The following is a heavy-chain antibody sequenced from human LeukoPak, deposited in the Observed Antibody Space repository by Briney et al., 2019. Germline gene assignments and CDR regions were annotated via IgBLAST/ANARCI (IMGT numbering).Heavy chain of an antibody. CDR3: AKLMGGYSSPDY. J-gene: IGHJ4*02. CDR1: GFTFDDYA. CDR2: ISGDGGST. D-gene: IGHD4-23*01. Sequence: PGGSLRLSCAASGFTFDDYAMHWVRQAPGKGLEWVSLISGDGGSTYYADSVKGRFTIPRDNSKSSLYLQMNSLRTEDTALYYCAKLMGGYSSPDYWGQGTLVTVSS. V-gene: IGHV3-43*02.